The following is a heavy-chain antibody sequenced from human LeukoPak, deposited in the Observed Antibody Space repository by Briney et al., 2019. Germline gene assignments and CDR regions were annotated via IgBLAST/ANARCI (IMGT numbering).Heavy chain of an antibody. Sequence: SETLSLTCTVSGGSISSYYWSWIRQPPGKGLEWIGYIYYSGSTNYNPSLKSRVTISVDTSKNQFSLKLSSVTAADTAVYYCARVSEVGATTVWFDPWGQGTLVTVSS. J-gene: IGHJ5*02. CDR3: ARVSEVGATTVWFDP. CDR2: IYYSGST. V-gene: IGHV4-59*01. D-gene: IGHD1-26*01. CDR1: GGSISSYY.